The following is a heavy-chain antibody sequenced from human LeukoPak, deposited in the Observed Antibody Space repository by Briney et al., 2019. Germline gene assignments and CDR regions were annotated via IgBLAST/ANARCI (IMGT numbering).Heavy chain of an antibody. CDR1: GFTFSSYS. V-gene: IGHV3-21*01. J-gene: IGHJ6*03. D-gene: IGHD3-22*01. Sequence: GGSLRLSCAASGFTFSSYSMNWVRQAPGKGLQWVSSISISSRYIYYADSVKGRFTISRDNAKNSLYLQMNSLRAEDTAVYYCARDPHYYDSSDTYYYYYMDVWGKGTTVTVSS. CDR3: ARDPHYYDSSDTYYYYYMDV. CDR2: ISISSRYI.